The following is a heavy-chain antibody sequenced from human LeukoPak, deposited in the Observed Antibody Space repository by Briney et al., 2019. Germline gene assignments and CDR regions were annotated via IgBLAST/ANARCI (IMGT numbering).Heavy chain of an antibody. V-gene: IGHV3-33*01. D-gene: IGHD6-13*01. CDR2: IWYDGSHA. Sequence: GRSLRLSCSASVFTFSTYGMNWVRQAPGKGLEWVAVIWYDGSHAHYTEALKGRFTISRDNSKNTLYLEMNSPRAEDTAVYYCARDRGYSSRWNFGKDYYMDVWGKGTTVTVSS. J-gene: IGHJ6*03. CDR1: VFTFSTYG. CDR3: ARDRGYSSRWNFGKDYYMDV.